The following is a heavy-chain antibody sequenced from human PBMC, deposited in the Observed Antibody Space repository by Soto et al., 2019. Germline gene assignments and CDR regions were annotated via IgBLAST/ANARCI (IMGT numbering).Heavy chain of an antibody. CDR3: ARASDNVRWFDP. J-gene: IGHJ5*02. CDR1: GGSISNYY. CDR2: IYYSGAT. D-gene: IGHD1-20*01. Sequence: QVQLQESGPGLVKPSETLSLTCTVSGGSISNYYWSWIRQPPGKGLEWIGYIYYSGATNYNPSLKSRVTISLDMSKNQFSLKLSSVTAADTAVYYCARASDNVRWFDPWGQGTLVTVSS. V-gene: IGHV4-59*01.